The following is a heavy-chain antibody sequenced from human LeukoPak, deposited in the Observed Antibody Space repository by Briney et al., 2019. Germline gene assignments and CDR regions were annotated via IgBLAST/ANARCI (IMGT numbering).Heavy chain of an antibody. CDR3: ARAVIVVAAATQRNWFDP. J-gene: IGHJ5*02. D-gene: IGHD2-15*01. V-gene: IGHV4-59*12. CDR1: GGSISSYY. Sequence: SETLSLTCTVSGGSISSYYWSWIRQPPGKGLEWIGYIYYSGSTNYNPSLKSRVTISVDTSKNQFSLKLSSVTAADTAIYYCARAVIVVAAATQRNWFDPWGQGTLVTVSS. CDR2: IYYSGST.